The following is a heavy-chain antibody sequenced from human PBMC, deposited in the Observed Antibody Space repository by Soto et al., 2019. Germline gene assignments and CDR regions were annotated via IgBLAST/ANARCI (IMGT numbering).Heavy chain of an antibody. CDR1: GFSFSDAW. D-gene: IGHD3-22*01. V-gene: IGHV3-15*07. CDR3: AADRAYFHDSNGYLSIDF. Sequence: EVQLVESGGGLVKPGGSLRLSCAASGFSFSDAWLNWVRQAPGKGLEWVGRVKSKTDGETADYATFVKGRFTISRNDSKNALYLQMNSLKTEDTAVYYCAADRAYFHDSNGYLSIDFWGQGTLVTVSS. CDR2: VKSKTDGETA. J-gene: IGHJ4*02.